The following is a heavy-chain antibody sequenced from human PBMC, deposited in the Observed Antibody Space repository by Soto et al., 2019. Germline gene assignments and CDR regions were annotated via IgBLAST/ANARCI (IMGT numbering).Heavy chain of an antibody. J-gene: IGHJ5*02. CDR2: IYPGDSDT. CDR1: GYAFTSYW. CDR3: ARGYCTTTICDPWFDP. D-gene: IGHD2-2*01. Sequence: GESLKISCTGSGYAFTSYWIAWVRQMPGKGLEWMGIIYPGDSDTRYSPSFQGQVTISADKSIATAYLQWSSLKASDTAMYYCARGYCTTTICDPWFDPWGQGTLVTVSS. V-gene: IGHV5-51*01.